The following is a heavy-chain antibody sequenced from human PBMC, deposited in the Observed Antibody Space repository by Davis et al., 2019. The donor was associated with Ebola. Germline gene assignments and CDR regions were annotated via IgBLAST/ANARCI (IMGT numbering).Heavy chain of an antibody. CDR3: AKLGLRLGGDY. J-gene: IGHJ4*02. CDR1: GFTFSSYA. Sequence: GSLKISCAASGFTFSSYAMSWVRQAPGKGLEWVSTISNSGGSTYYADSVKGRFTISRDNSKNTLDLQMNSLRAEDTAIYYCAKLGLRLGGDYWGQGTLVTVSS. CDR2: ISNSGGST. V-gene: IGHV3-23*01. D-gene: IGHD5-12*01.